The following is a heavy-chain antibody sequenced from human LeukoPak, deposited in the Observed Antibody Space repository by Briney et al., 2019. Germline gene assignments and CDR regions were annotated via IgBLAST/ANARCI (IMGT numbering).Heavy chain of an antibody. D-gene: IGHD2-2*02. CDR2: ISSSSSYI. V-gene: IGHV3-21*01. CDR1: GFTFSSYS. CDR3: ARSGEYCSSTSCYIVGDWFDP. J-gene: IGHJ5*02. Sequence: GGSLRLSCAASGFTFSSYSMNWVRQAPGKGLEWVSSISSSSSYIYYADSVKGRFTISRDNAKNSLYLQMNSLRAEDTAVYYCARSGEYCSSTSCYIVGDWFDPWGQGTLVTVSS.